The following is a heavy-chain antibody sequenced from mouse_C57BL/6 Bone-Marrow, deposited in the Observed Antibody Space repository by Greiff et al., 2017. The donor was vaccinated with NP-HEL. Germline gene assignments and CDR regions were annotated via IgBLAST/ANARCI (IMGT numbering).Heavy chain of an antibody. V-gene: IGHV1-69*01. CDR2: IDPSDSYT. J-gene: IGHJ1*03. CDR1: GYTFTSYW. CDR3: ARDDYGSSPYWYFDV. D-gene: IGHD1-1*01. Sequence: QVQLQQPGAELVMPGASVKLSCKASGYTFTSYWMHWVKQRPGQGLEWIGEIDPSDSYTNYNQKFKGKSTLTVDKSSSTAYMQLSSLTSEDSAVYYCARDDYGSSPYWYFDVWGTVTTVTVSS.